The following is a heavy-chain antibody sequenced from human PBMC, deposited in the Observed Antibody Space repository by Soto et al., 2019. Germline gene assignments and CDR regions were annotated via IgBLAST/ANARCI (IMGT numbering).Heavy chain of an antibody. J-gene: IGHJ4*02. V-gene: IGHV4-38-2*02. D-gene: IGHD4-17*01. CDR2: IYHSGST. Sequence: KPSETLSLTCAVSGYSISSGYHWGWIRQPPGKGLEWIGSIYHSGSTYYNPSLKSRVTISVDTSKNQFSLKLSSVTAADTAVYYCARDRLRLRSSFDYWGQGTLVTVSS. CDR1: GYSISSGYH. CDR3: ARDRLRLRSSFDY.